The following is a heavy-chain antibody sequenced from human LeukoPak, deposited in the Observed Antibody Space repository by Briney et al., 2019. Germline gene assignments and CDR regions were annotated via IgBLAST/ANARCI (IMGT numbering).Heavy chain of an antibody. D-gene: IGHD5-18*01. CDR3: ASSVDTAMVGGY. J-gene: IGHJ4*02. CDR2: INHSGST. CDR1: GGSFSGYY. V-gene: IGHV4-34*01. Sequence: SETLSLTCAVYGGSFSGYYWSWIRQPPGKGLEWIGEINHSGSTNYNPSLKSRVSMSVDTSKNQFSLKLSSVTAADTAVYYCASSVDTAMVGGYWGQGTLVTVSS.